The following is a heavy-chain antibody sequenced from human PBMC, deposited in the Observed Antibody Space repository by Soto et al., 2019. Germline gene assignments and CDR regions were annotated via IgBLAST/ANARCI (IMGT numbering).Heavy chain of an antibody. D-gene: IGHD6-19*01. V-gene: IGHV3-30*18. CDR3: AKEVQEVVAGTLVY. CDR1: GFTFSSYG. Sequence: QVQLVESGGGVVQPGRSLRLSCAASGFTFSSYGMHWVRQAPGKGLEWVAVISYDGSNKYYADSVKGRFTISRDNSKNTLYLQMNSLGAEDTAVYYCAKEVQEVVAGTLVYWGQGTLVTVSS. J-gene: IGHJ4*02. CDR2: ISYDGSNK.